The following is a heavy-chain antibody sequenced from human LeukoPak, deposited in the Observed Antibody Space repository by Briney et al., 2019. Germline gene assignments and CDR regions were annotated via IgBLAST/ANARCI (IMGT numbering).Heavy chain of an antibody. CDR2: ISGSGGSI. V-gene: IGHV3-23*01. CDR3: AKGLQEHYYYYYMDV. Sequence: GGSLRLSCAASGFTFSYYAMNWVRQAPGKVLEWVSVISGSGGSIYYADSVKGRFTISRDKSKNTLYLQMNSLRAEDTAVYYCAKGLQEHYYYYYMDVWGKGTTVTVSS. J-gene: IGHJ6*03. D-gene: IGHD4-11*01. CDR1: GFTFSYYA.